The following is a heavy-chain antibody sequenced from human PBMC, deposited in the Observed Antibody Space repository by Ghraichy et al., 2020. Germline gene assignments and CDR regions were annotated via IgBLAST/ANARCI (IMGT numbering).Heavy chain of an antibody. D-gene: IGHD3-10*01. V-gene: IGHV3-13*01. CDR2: IDRAGGT. Sequence: GGSLRLSCAASGFTFSSYDIHWVRQVTGKGLEWVSAIDRAGGTYYPDSMEGRLSISRENAKNSVFLQMNSLRAEDTAVYYCAREEQGSGIKWLDYWGRGTRVTVSS. CDR3: AREEQGSGIKWLDY. CDR1: GFTFSSYD. J-gene: IGHJ4*02.